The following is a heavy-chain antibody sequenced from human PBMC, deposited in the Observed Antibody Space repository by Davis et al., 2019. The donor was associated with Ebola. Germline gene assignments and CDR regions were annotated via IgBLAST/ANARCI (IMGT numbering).Heavy chain of an antibody. V-gene: IGHV4-61*03. CDR2: IYYSESS. CDR1: GGSISSSSYY. Sequence: SETLSLTCTVSGGSISSSSYYWGWIRQPPGKGLEWIGYIYYSESSNYNPSLKSRVTISVDTSKNHFSLKLSSVTAADTAVYYCARDSRWLVPGTYYYYGMDVWGQGTTVTVSS. J-gene: IGHJ6*02. D-gene: IGHD6-19*01. CDR3: ARDSRWLVPGTYYYYGMDV.